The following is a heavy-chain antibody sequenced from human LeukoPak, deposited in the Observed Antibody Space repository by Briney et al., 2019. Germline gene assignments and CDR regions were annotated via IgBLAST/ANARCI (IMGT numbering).Heavy chain of an antibody. CDR1: GGSFSGYY. CDR3: ASFGELSGFDY. Sequence: PSETLSLTCAVYGGSFSGYYWSWIRQPAGKGLEWIGRIYTSGSTNYNPSLKSRVTISVETSKNQFSLKLSSVTAADTAVYYFASFGELSGFDYWGQGTLVTVSS. J-gene: IGHJ4*02. V-gene: IGHV4-59*10. CDR2: IYTSGST. D-gene: IGHD3-10*01.